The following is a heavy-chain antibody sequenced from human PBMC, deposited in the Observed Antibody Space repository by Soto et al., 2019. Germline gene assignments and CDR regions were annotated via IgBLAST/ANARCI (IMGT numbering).Heavy chain of an antibody. D-gene: IGHD2-8*02. V-gene: IGHV4-31*03. J-gene: IGHJ6*02. CDR1: GGSISSGGYY. CDR3: ARGTGSKYYYGMDV. Sequence: QVQLQESGPGLVKPSQTLSLTCTVSGGSISSGGYYWSWIRQHPGKGLEWIGYIYYSGSTYYNPSLKSRVTISVDTSKNQFSLKLSSVTAADTAVYSCARGTGSKYYYGMDVWGQGTTVTVSS. CDR2: IYYSGST.